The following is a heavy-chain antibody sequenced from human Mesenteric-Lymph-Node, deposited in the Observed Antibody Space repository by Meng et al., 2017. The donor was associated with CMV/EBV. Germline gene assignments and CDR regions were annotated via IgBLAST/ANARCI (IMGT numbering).Heavy chain of an antibody. V-gene: IGHV3-21*01. CDR3: ARTPNLRSPDF. J-gene: IGHJ4*02. CDR2: ISASNNYI. D-gene: IGHD4-17*01. CDR1: KFSFSTYA. Sequence: GESLKISCAASKFSFSTYAMAWVRQAPGKGLEWVASISASNNYIYYGDSMKGRFTISRDNAKNSLYLQMNSLRADDTAVYYCARTPNLRSPDFWGQGTLVTVSS.